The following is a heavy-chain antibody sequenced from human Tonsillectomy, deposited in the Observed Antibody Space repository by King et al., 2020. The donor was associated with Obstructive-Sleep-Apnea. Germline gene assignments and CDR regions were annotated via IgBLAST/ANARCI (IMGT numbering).Heavy chain of an antibody. J-gene: IGHJ4*02. CDR2: IRSKAYGGTT. Sequence: VQLVESGGGLVQPGRSLRLSCTASGFTFGDYVTSWFRQAPGKGLEWVGFIRSKAYGGTTEYAASVKGRFTISRDDSKSIAYLQMNSLKTEDTAVYYCTRARLRCTAMVCNAQNFDYWGQGTLVTVSS. D-gene: IGHD5-18*01. CDR3: TRARLRCTAMVCNAQNFDY. V-gene: IGHV3-49*03. CDR1: GFTFGDYV.